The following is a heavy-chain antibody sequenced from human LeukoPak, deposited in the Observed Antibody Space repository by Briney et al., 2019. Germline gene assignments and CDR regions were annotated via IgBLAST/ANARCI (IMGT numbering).Heavy chain of an antibody. J-gene: IGHJ4*02. D-gene: IGHD3-22*01. CDR1: GFTVSSNY. Sequence: GGSPRLSCAASGFTVSSNYMNWVRQAPGKGLEWVAVIYRGDATYYADSVKGRFTISRDNSKNTLNLQMNTLRVEDTAVYYCARFGGYYDNNGLDYWGQGTLVTVSS. CDR3: ARFGGYYDNNGLDY. V-gene: IGHV3-66*01. CDR2: IYRGDAT.